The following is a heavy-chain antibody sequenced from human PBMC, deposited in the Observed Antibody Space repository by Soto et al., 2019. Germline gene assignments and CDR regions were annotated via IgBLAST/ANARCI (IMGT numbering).Heavy chain of an antibody. D-gene: IGHD3-10*01. J-gene: IGHJ4*02. CDR3: AKDLLSDLRSIDY. Sequence: GGSLRLSCSASGFTFSSYGMHWVRQAPGKGLEWVAVISYDGSNKYYADSVKGRFTISRDNSKNTLYLQMNSLRAEDTAVYYCAKDLLSDLRSIDYWGQGTLVTVSS. CDR1: GFTFSSYG. V-gene: IGHV3-30*18. CDR2: ISYDGSNK.